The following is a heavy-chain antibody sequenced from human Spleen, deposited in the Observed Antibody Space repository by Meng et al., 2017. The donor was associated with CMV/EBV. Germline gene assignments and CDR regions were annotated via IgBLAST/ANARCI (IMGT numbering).Heavy chain of an antibody. D-gene: IGHD5-12*01. V-gene: IGHV4-34*09. Sequence: QVRLQESGPGLVKPSQTLSLTCAVYGGSFSGYYWSWIRQPPGKGLEWIGEINHSGSTNYNPSLKSRVTISVDTSKNQFSLKLSSVTAADTAVYYCARGGYSGYYGYWGQGTLVTVSS. J-gene: IGHJ4*02. CDR2: INHSGST. CDR1: GGSFSGYY. CDR3: ARGGYSGYYGY.